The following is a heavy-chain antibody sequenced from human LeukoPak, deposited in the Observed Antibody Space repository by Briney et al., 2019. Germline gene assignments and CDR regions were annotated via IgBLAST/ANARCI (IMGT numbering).Heavy chain of an antibody. D-gene: IGHD3-22*01. Sequence: EVSVKVSCKASGYTFTNYYIHWVRQAPGQGLEWMGWINPYNGDTNYAQKLQGRVTMTTETSHNTVYMELSSLRADDTAVYYCARVQYYYDGSGFYDSVYWGEGTLVTVSS. CDR2: INPYNGDT. V-gene: IGHV1-18*01. J-gene: IGHJ4*02. CDR3: ARVQYYYDGSGFYDSVY. CDR1: GYTFTNYY.